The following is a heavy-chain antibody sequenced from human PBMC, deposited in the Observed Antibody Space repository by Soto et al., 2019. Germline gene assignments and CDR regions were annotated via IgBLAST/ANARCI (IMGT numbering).Heavy chain of an antibody. CDR3: ASKPKAVAGYFHY. D-gene: IGHD6-19*01. Sequence: VQLVESGGGLVKPGGSLRLSCAASGFTFNNAWMSWVRQAPGKGLEWVARIQSKSDGGAIDYVAPVKGRFTISRDDSNNTLYLQMSGLKTEDTAVYYCASKPKAVAGYFHYWGQGTLVTVSS. V-gene: IGHV3-15*01. CDR2: IQSKSDGGAI. J-gene: IGHJ4*02. CDR1: GFTFNNAW.